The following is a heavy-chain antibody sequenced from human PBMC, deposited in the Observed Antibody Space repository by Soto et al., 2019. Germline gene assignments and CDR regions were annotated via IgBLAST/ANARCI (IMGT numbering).Heavy chain of an antibody. J-gene: IGHJ4*02. CDR1: GFTFDDYA. V-gene: IGHV3-9*01. CDR3: AKDPYDILTGYSDY. Sequence: PGGSLRLSCAASGFTFDDYAMHWVRQAPGKGLEWVSGISWNSGSIGYADSVKGRFTISRDNAKNSLYLQMNSLRAEDTALYYCAKDPYDILTGYSDYWGQGTLVTVSS. D-gene: IGHD3-9*01. CDR2: ISWNSGSI.